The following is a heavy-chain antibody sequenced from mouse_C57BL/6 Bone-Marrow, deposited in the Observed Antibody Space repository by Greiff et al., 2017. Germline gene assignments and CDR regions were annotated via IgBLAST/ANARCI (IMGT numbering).Heavy chain of an antibody. V-gene: IGHV1-55*01. J-gene: IGHJ2*01. CDR1: GYTFTSYW. Sequence: QVHVKQPGAELVKPGASVKMSCKASGYTFTSYWITWVKQRPGQGLEWIGDIYPGSGSTNDNEKFKSKATLTVATSSSTAYMQLSSLTSEDSAVYYCASFDYWGQGTTLTVSS. CDR3: ASFDY. CDR2: IYPGSGST.